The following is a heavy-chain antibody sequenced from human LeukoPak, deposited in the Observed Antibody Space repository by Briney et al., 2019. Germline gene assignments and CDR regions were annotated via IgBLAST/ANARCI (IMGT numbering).Heavy chain of an antibody. J-gene: IGHJ4*02. Sequence: PGGTLRLSCAASGFTFSSYWMHRVRQAPGKGRVWVSRINRDGSSTSYADSVKGRFTISRDNAKNTRYLQMNSLRAEDTAVYYCARGGGWDCSSTSCYQTDYWGQGTLVTVSS. CDR3: ARGGGWDCSSTSCYQTDY. D-gene: IGHD2-2*01. V-gene: IGHV3-74*01. CDR2: INRDGSST. CDR1: GFTFSSYW.